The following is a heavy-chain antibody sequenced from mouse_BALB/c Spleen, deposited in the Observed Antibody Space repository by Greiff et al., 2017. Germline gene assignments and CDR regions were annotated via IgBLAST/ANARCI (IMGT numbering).Heavy chain of an antibody. D-gene: IGHD2-1*01. Sequence: EVKLEESGGGLVQPGGSRKLSCAASGFTFSSFGMHWVRQAPEKGLEWVAYISSGSSTIYYADTVKGRFTISRDNPKNTLFLQMTSLRSEDTAMYYCARKQGGNFWFAYWGQGTLVTVSA. J-gene: IGHJ3*01. CDR3: ARKQGGNFWFAY. V-gene: IGHV5-17*02. CDR2: ISSGSSTI. CDR1: GFTFSSFG.